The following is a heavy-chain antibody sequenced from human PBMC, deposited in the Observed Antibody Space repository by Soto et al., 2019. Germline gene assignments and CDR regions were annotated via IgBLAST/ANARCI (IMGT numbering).Heavy chain of an antibody. D-gene: IGHD3-22*01. J-gene: IGHJ3*02. V-gene: IGHV1-69*13. CDR1: GGTFRSYA. Sequence: SVKVSCKASGGTFRSYAITWVRQAPGQGLEWMGGIVRFFGTPTYAQKFQGRVTITADEHTNTAYMELSSLRSEDTAVYYCVRAYDSGGPGAFDIWGQGXMVTV. CDR3: VRAYDSGGPGAFDI. CDR2: IVRFFGTP.